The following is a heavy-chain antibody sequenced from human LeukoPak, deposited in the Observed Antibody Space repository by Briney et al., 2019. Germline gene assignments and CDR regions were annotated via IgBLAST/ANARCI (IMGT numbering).Heavy chain of an antibody. D-gene: IGHD5-18*01. V-gene: IGHV1-2*02. Sequence: GESLKISCKGSGYSFTSYWIGWVRQMPGKGLEWMGWINPNSGGTNYAQKFQGRVTMTRDTSISTAYMELSRLRSDDTAVYYCARGTAMVNDAFDIWGQGTMGTVSS. CDR2: INPNSGGT. CDR3: ARGTAMVNDAFDI. J-gene: IGHJ3*02. CDR1: GYSFTSYW.